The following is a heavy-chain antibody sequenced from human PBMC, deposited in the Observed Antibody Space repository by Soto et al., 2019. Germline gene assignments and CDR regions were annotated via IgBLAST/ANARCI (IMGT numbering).Heavy chain of an antibody. V-gene: IGHV4-59*01. D-gene: IGHD6-19*01. CDR3: ARGRQWLDD. Sequence: QVQLQESGPGLVKPSETLSLTCTVSGGSISGYYWRWIRQPPGKGLEWIGYVYYSGSTNYNPSLKSRVTISVDTSKNQFSLELNSVTAADTAVYYCARGRQWLDDWGQGTLVTVSS. CDR1: GGSISGYY. CDR2: VYYSGST. J-gene: IGHJ4*02.